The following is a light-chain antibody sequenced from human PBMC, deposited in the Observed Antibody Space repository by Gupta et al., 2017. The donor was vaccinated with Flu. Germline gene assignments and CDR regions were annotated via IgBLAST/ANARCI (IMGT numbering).Light chain of an antibody. J-gene: IGKJ2*01. CDR1: QSISNW. V-gene: IGKV1-5*03. CDR3: QHCDSYSPP. CDR2: KAS. Sequence: DIQMTQSPSTLSASVGDRVTITCRASQSISNWLAWYQQKPGKAPKVLIYKASSLKSGVPSRFSGSGSGTEFTLTISSLQPDDFATYYCQHCDSYSPPFGQGTKLEIK.